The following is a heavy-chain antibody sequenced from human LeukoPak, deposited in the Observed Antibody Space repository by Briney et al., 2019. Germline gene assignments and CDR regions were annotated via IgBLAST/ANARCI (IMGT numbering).Heavy chain of an antibody. CDR1: GGSISSSGYY. J-gene: IGHJ1*01. CDR2: IYYSGST. Sequence: SETLSLTCTVSGGSISSSGYYWGWIRQPPGKGLEWIGAIYYSGSTYYNPSLKSRVAISADTSKHQLSLRLSSVTAADTAVYYCASISSRWTEYFQHCGQGTLVTVSS. CDR3: ASISSRWTEYFQH. D-gene: IGHD6-19*01. V-gene: IGHV4-39*01.